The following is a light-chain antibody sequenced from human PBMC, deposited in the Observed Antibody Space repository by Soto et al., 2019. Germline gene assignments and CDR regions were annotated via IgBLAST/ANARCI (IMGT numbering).Light chain of an antibody. CDR2: AAS. CDR1: QGINSF. J-gene: IGKJ1*01. CDR3: QQYNNWPPWT. V-gene: IGKV1-9*01. Sequence: IQLTQSPSSLSASVGDRVTITCRASQGINSFLAWYQQKPGKAPKLLIYAASTLQSGVPSRFSGSGSGTDFTLTISSLQPEDFATYYCQQYNNWPPWTFGHGTKVEIK.